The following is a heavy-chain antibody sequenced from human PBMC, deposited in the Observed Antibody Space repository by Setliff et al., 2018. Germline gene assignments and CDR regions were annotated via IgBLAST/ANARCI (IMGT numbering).Heavy chain of an antibody. Sequence: GASVKVSCKASGYTFTDYYMHWVQQAPGKGLEWMGRVDPDDGETRHAEKFQGRVTVTADTSTHTAYMELSSLRSEDTAVYYCARGGLRGPLNYYYYYMDVWGKGTTVTVSS. CDR3: ARGGLRGPLNYYYYYMDV. CDR2: VDPDDGET. J-gene: IGHJ6*03. D-gene: IGHD4-17*01. V-gene: IGHV1-69-2*01. CDR1: GYTFTDYY.